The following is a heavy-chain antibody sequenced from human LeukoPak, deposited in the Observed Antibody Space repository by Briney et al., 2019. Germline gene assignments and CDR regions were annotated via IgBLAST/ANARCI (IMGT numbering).Heavy chain of an antibody. CDR1: GGSISSSSYY. CDR3: ARVSPYNWNWRAFDI. V-gene: IGHV4-39*07. CDR2: IYYSGST. J-gene: IGHJ3*02. D-gene: IGHD1-7*01. Sequence: SETLSLTCTASGGSISSSSYYWGWIRQPPGTGLEWIGSIYYSGSTYYNPSLKSRVTISVDTSKNQFSLKLSSVTAADTAVYYCARVSPYNWNWRAFDIWGQGTMVTVSS.